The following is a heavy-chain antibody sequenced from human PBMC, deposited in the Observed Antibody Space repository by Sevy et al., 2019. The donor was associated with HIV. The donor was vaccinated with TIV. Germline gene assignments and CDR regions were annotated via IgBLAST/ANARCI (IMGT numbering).Heavy chain of an antibody. CDR2: IKQDGSEK. V-gene: IGHV3-7*01. Sequence: GGSLRLSCGASGFIFNSYWMTWVRQAPGKGLEWVATIKQDGSEKYYGNSVKGRFTISRDNVKNSVHLQMSSLRVEDTAMYYCARDYSWGQGTQVTVSS. CDR1: GFIFNSYW. CDR3: ARDYS. J-gene: IGHJ4*02.